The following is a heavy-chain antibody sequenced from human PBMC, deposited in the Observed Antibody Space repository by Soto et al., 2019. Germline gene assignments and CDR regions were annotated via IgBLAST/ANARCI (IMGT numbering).Heavy chain of an antibody. Sequence: SETLSLTCAVYGGSFSGYYWSWIRQPPGKGLEWIGEINHSGSTNYNPSLKSRVTISVDTSKNQFSLKLSSVTAADTAVYYCAKAMGPRYCGMGVRGQGTTVTVSS. CDR3: AKAMGPRYCGMGV. V-gene: IGHV4-34*01. J-gene: IGHJ6*02. CDR1: GGSFSGYY. CDR2: INHSGST. D-gene: IGHD3-10*01.